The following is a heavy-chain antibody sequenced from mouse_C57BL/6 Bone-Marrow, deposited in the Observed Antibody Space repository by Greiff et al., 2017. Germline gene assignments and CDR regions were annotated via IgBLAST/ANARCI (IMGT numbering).Heavy chain of an antibody. D-gene: IGHD2-1*01. J-gene: IGHJ3*01. CDR2: IWSGGST. Sequence: QVHVKQSGPGLVQPSQSLSITCTVSGFSLTSYGVHWVRQSPGKGLEWLGVIWSGGSTDYNAAFISRLSLSKDNSKSQVFFKMNSLQADDTAIYYCARDGTPFAYWGQGTLVTVSA. CDR1: GFSLTSYG. CDR3: ARDGTPFAY. V-gene: IGHV2-2*01.